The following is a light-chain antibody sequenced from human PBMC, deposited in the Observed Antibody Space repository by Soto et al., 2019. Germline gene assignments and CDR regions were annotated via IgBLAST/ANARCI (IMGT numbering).Light chain of an antibody. CDR1: QSVSSSY. CDR3: QQYGSSPET. J-gene: IGKJ1*01. Sequence: EIVLTQSTSPLSLSPGERATLSCRASQSVSSSYLAWYQQKPGQAPRLLIYGASSRATGIPDRFSGSGSGTDFTLTISRLEPEDFAVYYCQQYGSSPETFGQGRKADIK. CDR2: GAS. V-gene: IGKV3-20*01.